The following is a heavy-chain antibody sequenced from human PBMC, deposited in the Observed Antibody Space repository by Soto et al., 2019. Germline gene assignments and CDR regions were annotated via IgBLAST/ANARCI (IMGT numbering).Heavy chain of an antibody. CDR1: GGSISSYY. Sequence: NPSETLSLTCTVSGGSISSYYWSWIRQPPGKGLEWIGYIYYSGSTNYNPSLKSRVTISVDTSKNQFSLKLSSVTAADTAVYYCARGPPTSAFDYWGQGTLVTVSS. V-gene: IGHV4-59*01. CDR3: ARGPPTSAFDY. J-gene: IGHJ4*02. CDR2: IYYSGST.